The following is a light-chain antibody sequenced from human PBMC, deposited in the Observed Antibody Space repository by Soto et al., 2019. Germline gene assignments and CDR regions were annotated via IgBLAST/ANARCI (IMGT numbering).Light chain of an antibody. CDR2: GAS. V-gene: IGKV3-15*01. CDR3: QQYNNWPQT. Sequence: EIVMTQSPATLSVSPGERATLSCRASQSVSSNLAWYQQKPGQAPRLLIYGASTRATGIPARFSGSGSGTEFTLNIRSLQSEDFAVYSCQQYNNWPQTFGQGTKVEI. CDR1: QSVSSN. J-gene: IGKJ1*01.